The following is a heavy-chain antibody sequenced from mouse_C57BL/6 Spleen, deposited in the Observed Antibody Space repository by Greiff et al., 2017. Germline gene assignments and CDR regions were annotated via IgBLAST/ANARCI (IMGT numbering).Heavy chain of an antibody. CDR1: GYSITSGYY. CDR2: ISYDGSN. D-gene: IGHD4-1*01. CDR3: ARDGGPLTGYAMDY. J-gene: IGHJ4*01. Sequence: VQLQQSGPGLVKPSQSLSLTCSVTGYSITSGYYWNWIRQFPGNKLEWMGYISYDGSNNYNPSLKNRISITRDTSKNQFFLKLNSVTTEDTATYYCARDGGPLTGYAMDYWGQGTSVTVSS. V-gene: IGHV3-6*01.